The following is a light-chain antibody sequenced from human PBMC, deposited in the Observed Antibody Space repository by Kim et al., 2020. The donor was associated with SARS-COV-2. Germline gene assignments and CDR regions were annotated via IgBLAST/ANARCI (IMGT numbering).Light chain of an antibody. J-gene: IGKJ2*01. CDR3: QQYASSPYT. Sequence: EIVLTQSPATLSLSPGDRVTLSCRASQSVSRSSLAWYQQKPGQAPRLLIPSASSRAGGIPDRFSGSGSGTDFTLTISRVEPEDSAMYYCQQYASSPYTFGQGTKLEI. CDR2: SAS. CDR1: QSVSRSS. V-gene: IGKV3-20*01.